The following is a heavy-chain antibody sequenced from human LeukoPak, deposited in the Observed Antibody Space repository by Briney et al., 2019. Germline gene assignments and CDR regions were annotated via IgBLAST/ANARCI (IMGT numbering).Heavy chain of an antibody. V-gene: IGHV3-30-3*01. CDR2: ISYDGSNK. CDR3: AKGGVYGDYYFDY. D-gene: IGHD4-17*01. Sequence: GGSLRLPCAASGFTFSSYAMHWVRQAPGKGLEWVAVISYDGSNKYYADSVKGRFTISRDNSKNTLYLQMNSLRAEDTALYYCAKGGVYGDYYFDYWGQGTLVTVSS. J-gene: IGHJ4*02. CDR1: GFTFSSYA.